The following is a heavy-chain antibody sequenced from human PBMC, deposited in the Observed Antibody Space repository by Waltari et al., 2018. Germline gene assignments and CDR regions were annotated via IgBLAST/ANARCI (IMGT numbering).Heavy chain of an antibody. D-gene: IGHD2-15*01. V-gene: IGHV3-30-3*01. Sequence: QVQLVESGGGVVQPGRSLRLSCAASGFTFRSYAMPWVRQAPGKGLEWVAVISYDGSNKYYADSVKGRFTISRDNSKNTLYLQMNSLRAEDTAVYYCARCKLSGPSGYYMDVWGKGTTVTVSS. CDR3: ARCKLSGPSGYYMDV. J-gene: IGHJ6*03. CDR1: GFTFRSYA. CDR2: ISYDGSNK.